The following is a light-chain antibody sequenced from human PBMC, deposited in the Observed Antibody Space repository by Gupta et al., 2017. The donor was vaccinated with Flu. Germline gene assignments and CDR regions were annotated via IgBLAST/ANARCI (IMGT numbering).Light chain of an antibody. Sequence: DIQMTQSPSPLSASVGDRVSIVCRAGQNINNYLNWYQQKPGKAPKLLIYAASSLESGVPSRFSGSGSGTEFTLTISRLQPEDFATYFCQECESTSYTFGQGTKLEIK. V-gene: IGKV1-39*01. CDR3: QECESTSYT. CDR2: AAS. J-gene: IGKJ2*01. CDR1: QNINNY.